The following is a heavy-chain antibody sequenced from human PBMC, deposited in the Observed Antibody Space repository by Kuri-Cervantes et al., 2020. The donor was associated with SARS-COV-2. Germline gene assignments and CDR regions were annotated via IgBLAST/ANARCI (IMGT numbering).Heavy chain of an antibody. CDR2: IYYSGST. D-gene: IGHD3-3*01. CDR3: ARHTPSYYDFWSGYLIYYGMDV. J-gene: IGHJ6*02. Sequence: SETLSLTCTVSGGSISSYYWSWIRQPPGKGLEWIGYIYYSGSTNYNSSLKSRVTISVDTSKNQFSLKLSSVTAADTAVYYCARHTPSYYDFWSGYLIYYGMDVWGQGTTVTVSS. V-gene: IGHV4-59*01. CDR1: GGSISSYY.